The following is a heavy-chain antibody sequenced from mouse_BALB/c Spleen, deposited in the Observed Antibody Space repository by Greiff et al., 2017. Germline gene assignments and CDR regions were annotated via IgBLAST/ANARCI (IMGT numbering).Heavy chain of an antibody. J-gene: IGHJ4*01. CDR3: ARHPNPSYYAMDY. Sequence: EVHLVESGGGLVKPGGSLKLSCAASGFAFSSYDMSWVRQTPEKRLEWVAYISSGGGSTYYPDTVKGRFTISRDNAKNTLYLQMSSLKSEDTAMYYCARHPNPSYYAMDYWGQGTSVTVSS. CDR2: ISSGGGST. V-gene: IGHV5-12-1*01. CDR1: GFAFSSYD.